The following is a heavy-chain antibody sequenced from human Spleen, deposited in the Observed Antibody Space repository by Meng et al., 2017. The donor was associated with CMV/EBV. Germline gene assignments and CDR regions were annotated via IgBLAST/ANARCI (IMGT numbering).Heavy chain of an antibody. D-gene: IGHD4-11*01. CDR2: IYYSGST. Sequence: ESLKISCTVSGGSISSYYWSWIRQPTGKGLEWIGYIYYSGSTNYNPSLKSRVTISVDTSKNQFSLKLSSVTAADTAVYYFARTQPYSNVVDYWGQGTLVTVSS. V-gene: IGHV4-59*01. J-gene: IGHJ4*02. CDR3: ARTQPYSNVVDY. CDR1: GGSISSYY.